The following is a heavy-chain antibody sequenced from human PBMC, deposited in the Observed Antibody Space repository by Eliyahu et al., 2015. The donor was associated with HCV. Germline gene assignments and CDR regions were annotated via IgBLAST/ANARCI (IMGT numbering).Heavy chain of an antibody. D-gene: IGHD6-19*01. J-gene: IGHJ5*02. Sequence: QVQLQESGPGLVXPSXTLSLTCTVSGGSITTYYWSWIRQPPGKGLEWIGYIHXSGXTNYNPSXKXRVTISVDTSKNQFSLNVTSVTAADTAVYYCASGGGGIAVAGTGGWFDPWGQGTLVTVSS. CDR3: ASGGGGIAVAGTGGWFDP. V-gene: IGHV4-59*01. CDR1: GGSITTYY. CDR2: IHXSGXT.